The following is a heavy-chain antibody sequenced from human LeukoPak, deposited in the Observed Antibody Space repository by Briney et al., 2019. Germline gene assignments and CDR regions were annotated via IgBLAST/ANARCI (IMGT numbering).Heavy chain of an antibody. J-gene: IGHJ5*02. CDR3: ARVLRFPFGGRGRNNWFDP. V-gene: IGHV4-31*03. CDR2: IYYSGST. Sequence: SQTLSLTCTVSGGSISSGGYYWSWIRQHPGKGLEWIGYIYYSGSTYYNPSLKSRVTISVDTSKNQFSLKLSSVTAADTAVYYCARVLRFPFGGRGRNNWFDPWGQGTLVTVSS. D-gene: IGHD2-15*01. CDR1: GGSISSGGYY.